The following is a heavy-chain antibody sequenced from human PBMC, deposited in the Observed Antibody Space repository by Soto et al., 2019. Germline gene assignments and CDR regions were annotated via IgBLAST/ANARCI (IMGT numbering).Heavy chain of an antibody. CDR2: ISYDGSNK. CDR3: ARDPVGYCTNGGCYCYYGMDV. V-gene: IGHV3-30-3*01. J-gene: IGHJ6*02. CDR1: GFTFSSYA. D-gene: IGHD2-8*01. Sequence: QVQLVESGGGVVQPGRSLRLSCAASGFTFSSYAMHWVRQAPGKGLEWVAVISYDGSNKYYADSVKGRFTISRDNSKNMLYRQMNSLRAEDTAVYYCARDPVGYCTNGGCYCYYGMDVWGQGTTVTVSS.